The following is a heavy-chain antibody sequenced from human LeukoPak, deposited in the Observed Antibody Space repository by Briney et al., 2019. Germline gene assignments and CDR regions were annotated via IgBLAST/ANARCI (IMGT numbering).Heavy chain of an antibody. CDR1: GGSFSGYY. J-gene: IGHJ3*02. Sequence: SETLSLTCAVYGGSFSGYYWSWIRQPPGKGLEWIGRIYTSGSTNYNPSLKSRVTMPVDTSKNQFSLKLSSVTAADTAVYYCARDLTVVVPAAIDNDAFDIWGQGTMVTVSS. D-gene: IGHD2-2*01. CDR3: ARDLTVVVPAAIDNDAFDI. V-gene: IGHV4-59*10. CDR2: IYTSGST.